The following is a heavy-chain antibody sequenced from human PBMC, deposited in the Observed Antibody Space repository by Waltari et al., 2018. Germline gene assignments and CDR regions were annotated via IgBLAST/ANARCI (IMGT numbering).Heavy chain of an antibody. J-gene: IGHJ4*02. CDR1: GYSISSGYY. CDR2: IYHSGST. CDR3: AKGGLGYYDSSGYYHEDPREVDY. D-gene: IGHD3-22*01. V-gene: IGHV4-38-2*01. Sequence: QVQLQESGPGLVKPSETLSLTCAVSGYSISSGYYWGCIRQPPGKGLEWIGDIYHSGSTYYNPSLKSRVTIAVDTSKNQFSLKLSSVTAADTAVYYCAKGGLGYYDSSGYYHEDPREVDYWGQGTLVTVSS.